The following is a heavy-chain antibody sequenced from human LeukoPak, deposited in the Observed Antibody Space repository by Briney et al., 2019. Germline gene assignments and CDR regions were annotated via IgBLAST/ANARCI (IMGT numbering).Heavy chain of an antibody. CDR1: GGTFRRYS. V-gene: IGHV1-69*05. D-gene: IGHD6-13*01. CDR3: ARHLQGTSSSSWDYYYYYMDV. Sequence: SVKVFCKASGGTFRRYSHSWVRQAPGQGLEWMGGIIPIFGTANYAQKCQGRVTIPTDESTSTAYMELSSLCSEDTTVYYCARHLQGTSSSSWDYYYYYMDVWGKGTTVTVSS. J-gene: IGHJ6*03. CDR2: IIPIFGTA.